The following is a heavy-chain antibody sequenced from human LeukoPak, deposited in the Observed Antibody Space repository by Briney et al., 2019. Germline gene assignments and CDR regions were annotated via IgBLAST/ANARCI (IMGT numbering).Heavy chain of an antibody. Sequence: GGSLRLSCAASGFTFSSYSMNWVRQAPGKGLEWVSSISSSSSYIYYADSVKGRFTISRDNAKNSLYLQMNSLRAEDTAVYYCARDRAGGPKGGYWGQGTLVTVSS. D-gene: IGHD3-10*01. CDR1: GFTFSSYS. J-gene: IGHJ4*02. CDR2: ISSSSSYI. V-gene: IGHV3-21*01. CDR3: ARDRAGGPKGGY.